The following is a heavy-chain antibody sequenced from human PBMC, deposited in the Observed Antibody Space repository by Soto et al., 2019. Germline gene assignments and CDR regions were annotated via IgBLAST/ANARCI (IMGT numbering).Heavy chain of an antibody. CDR3: ALSSAVAGCFDY. CDR2: IWYDGSNK. D-gene: IGHD6-19*01. CDR1: GFTFSSYG. V-gene: IGHV3-33*01. J-gene: IGHJ4*02. Sequence: VQLVESGGGVVQPGRSLRLSCAASGFTFSSYGMHWVRQAPGKGLEWVAVIWYDGSNKYYADSVKGRFTISRDNSKNTLYLQMNSLRAEDTAVYYCALSSAVAGCFDYWGQGTLVTVSS.